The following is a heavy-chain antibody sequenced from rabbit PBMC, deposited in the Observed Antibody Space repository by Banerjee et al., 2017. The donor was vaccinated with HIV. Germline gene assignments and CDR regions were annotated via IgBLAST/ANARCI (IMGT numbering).Heavy chain of an antibody. CDR2: IDTSSGDT. Sequence: QEQLEESGGGLVKPGGTLTLSCNASGIDLSRYYYMCWVRQATGKGLEFIECIDTSSGDTWYVYWVIGRITISKTTSTTVTLQMTILTSADTAIYFYGRKILCDHLYFSLLGPGTLVNVS. CDR3: GRKILCDHLYFSL. CDR1: GIDLSRYYY. D-gene: IGHD1-1*01. J-gene: IGHJ4*01. V-gene: IGHV1S43*01.